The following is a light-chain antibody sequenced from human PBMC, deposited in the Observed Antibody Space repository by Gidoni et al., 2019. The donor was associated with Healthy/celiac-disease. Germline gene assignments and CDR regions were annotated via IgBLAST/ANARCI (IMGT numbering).Light chain of an antibody. CDR3: QVWDSSTGV. Sequence: SSELTQPLSVSVALGQTARITCGGNNIGSKHVHWYQQKPGKAPVLVIYRDRNRPSGIPERFSGSNSGNTATLTISRAQAGDEADYYCQVWDSSTGVFGGGTKLTV. CDR2: RDR. J-gene: IGLJ3*02. V-gene: IGLV3-9*01. CDR1: NIGSKH.